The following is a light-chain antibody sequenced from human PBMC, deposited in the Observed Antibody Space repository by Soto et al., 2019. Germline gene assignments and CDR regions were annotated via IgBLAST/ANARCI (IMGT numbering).Light chain of an antibody. CDR1: SSNIGSNI. CDR2: SNN. V-gene: IGLV1-44*01. CDR3: AAWDDSLNGRGV. J-gene: IGLJ2*01. Sequence: QLVLTQPPSASGTPGQRVTISCSGSSSNIGSNIVNWYQQLPGTAPKLLIYSNNQRPSGVPDRFSGSKSGTSASLAISGLQSEDEADYYCAAWDDSLNGRGVFGGATKLTVL.